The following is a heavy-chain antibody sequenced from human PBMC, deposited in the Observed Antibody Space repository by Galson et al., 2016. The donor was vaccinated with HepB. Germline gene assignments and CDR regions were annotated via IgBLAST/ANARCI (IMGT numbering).Heavy chain of an antibody. V-gene: IGHV5-51*01. D-gene: IGHD2-21*02. CDR2: IYPGDSDT. CDR1: GYTFNSYW. CDR3: ARHFCRGGACLDY. J-gene: IGHJ4*02. Sequence: QSGAEVKKPGESLKISCKGSGYTFNSYWIGWVRQMPGKGLEWIGIIYPGDSDTRYSPSFQAQVTMSADMSVNTAYLQWSSLKASDSAMYYCARHFCRGGACLDYWGQGTLVTVSS.